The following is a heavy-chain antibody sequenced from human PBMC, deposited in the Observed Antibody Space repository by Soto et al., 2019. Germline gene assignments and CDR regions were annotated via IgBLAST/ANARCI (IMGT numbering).Heavy chain of an antibody. CDR2: ISYDGSNK. CDR1: GFTFSSYA. Sequence: GGPLRLSCAASGFTFSSYAMHWVCPAPGKGLEWVAVISYDGSNKYSADSVKGRFTISRDSSKNTLYLQMNSLRAEDTAVYYCARALTNYFDYWGQGTLVTVSS. CDR3: ARALTNYFDY. V-gene: IGHV3-30-3*01. D-gene: IGHD4-4*01. J-gene: IGHJ4*02.